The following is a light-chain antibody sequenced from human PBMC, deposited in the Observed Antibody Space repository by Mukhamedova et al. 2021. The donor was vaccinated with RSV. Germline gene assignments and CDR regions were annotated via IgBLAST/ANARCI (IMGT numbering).Light chain of an antibody. V-gene: IGKV1-5*03. J-gene: IGKJ1*01. CDR3: QQYSVYPWA. Sequence: GKAPKLLLYKVSDLESGFPSRFSGRGSETEFTLTISSLPPDDSANYYCQQYSVYPWAFGQGTKVEIK. CDR2: KVS.